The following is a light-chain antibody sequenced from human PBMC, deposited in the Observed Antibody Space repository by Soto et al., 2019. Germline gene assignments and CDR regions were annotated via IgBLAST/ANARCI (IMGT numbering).Light chain of an antibody. Sequence: EIVLTQSPVTLSLSPGERATLSCRASQSVAGNSLAWYRHKPCQAPKLVIYGASSRSAGVPDTFVGSGSGTDFTLTISRLEPEDFAVYDCQQYGSSRDTFGQGTKLEI. CDR2: GAS. CDR1: QSVAGNS. J-gene: IGKJ2*01. V-gene: IGKV3-20*01. CDR3: QQYGSSRDT.